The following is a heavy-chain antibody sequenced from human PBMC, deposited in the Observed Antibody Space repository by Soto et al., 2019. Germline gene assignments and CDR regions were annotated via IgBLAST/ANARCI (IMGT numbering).Heavy chain of an antibody. D-gene: IGHD3-22*01. J-gene: IGHJ6*02. Sequence: SETLSLTCAVYGGSFSGYYLSWIRQPPGKGLEWIGEINHSGSTNYNPSLKSRVTISVDTSKNQFSLKLSSVTAADTAVYYRARLKLSITMIVVVLPRIYGMDVWGQGTTVTVSS. CDR3: ARLKLSITMIVVVLPRIYGMDV. V-gene: IGHV4-34*01. CDR1: GGSFSGYY. CDR2: INHSGST.